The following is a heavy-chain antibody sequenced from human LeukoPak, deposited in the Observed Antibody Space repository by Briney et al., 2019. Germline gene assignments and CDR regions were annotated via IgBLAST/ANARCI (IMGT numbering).Heavy chain of an antibody. V-gene: IGHV3-9*01. D-gene: IGHD2-2*01. CDR3: AKDIRGHDCSSTSCRWTFGELLSDESYFDY. J-gene: IGHJ4*02. CDR1: GFTFDDYA. CDR2: ISWNSGSI. Sequence: PGRSLRLSCAASGFTFDDYAMHWVRQAPGKGLEWVSGISWNSGSIGYADSVKGRFTISRDNAKNSLYLQMNSLRAEDTALYYCAKDIRGHDCSSTSCRWTFGELLSDESYFDYWGQGTLVTVSS.